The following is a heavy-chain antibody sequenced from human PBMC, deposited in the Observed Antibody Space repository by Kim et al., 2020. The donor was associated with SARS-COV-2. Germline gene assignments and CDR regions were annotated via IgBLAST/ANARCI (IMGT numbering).Heavy chain of an antibody. V-gene: IGHV3-33*08. CDR2: IWYDGSNK. CDR1: GFTFSSYG. CDR3: ARAPFDILTGRYYYGMDV. J-gene: IGHJ6*02. Sequence: GGSLRLSCAASGFTFSSYGMHWVRQAPGKGLEWVAVIWYDGSNKYYADSVKGRFTISRDNSKNTLYLQMNSLRAEDTAVYYCARAPFDILTGRYYYGMDVWGQGTTVTVSS. D-gene: IGHD3-9*01.